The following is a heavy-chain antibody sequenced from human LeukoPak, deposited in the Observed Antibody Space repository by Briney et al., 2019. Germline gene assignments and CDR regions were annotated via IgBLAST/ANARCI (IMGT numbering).Heavy chain of an antibody. J-gene: IGHJ4*02. D-gene: IGHD3-22*01. CDR3: ARSDGYYDSSGLYYFDY. CDR2: IYHSGST. CDR1: GYSISSGYY. V-gene: IGHV4-38-2*01. Sequence: PSETRSLTCAFSGYSISSGYYWGWFRQPPGKGREWIGSIYHSGSTYYNPSLKSRVTISVDTSKNQFPLKLSSVTAADTAVYYCARSDGYYDSSGLYYFDYWGQGTLVTVSS.